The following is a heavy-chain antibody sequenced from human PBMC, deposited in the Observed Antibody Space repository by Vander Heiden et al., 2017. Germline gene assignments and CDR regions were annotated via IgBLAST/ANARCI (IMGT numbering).Heavy chain of an antibody. D-gene: IGHD2-15*01. Sequence: EVQLLESGGGLVQPGGSLRPPCAASGFTFSSYAMSWVRQAPGKGLEWVSAISGSGGSTDDADSVKGRFTISRDNSKNTLYLKMTRLRAEDTAVYYCATVVQGWFDPWGQGTMVTVYS. V-gene: IGHV3-23*01. J-gene: IGHJ5*02. CDR1: GFTFSSYA. CDR2: ISGSGGST. CDR3: ATVVQGWFDP.